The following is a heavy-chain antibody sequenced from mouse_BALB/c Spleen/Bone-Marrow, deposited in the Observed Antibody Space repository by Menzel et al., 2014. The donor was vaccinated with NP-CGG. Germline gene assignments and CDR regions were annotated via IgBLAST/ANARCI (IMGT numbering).Heavy chain of an antibody. CDR1: GYTFTSYY. J-gene: IGHJ3*01. V-gene: IGHV1S81*02. CDR2: INPSNGGT. CDR3: TREGDSPFAY. D-gene: IGHD2-13*01. Sequence: QVQLQQSGAELVKPGASVKLSCKASGYTFTSYYMYWVKQRPGQGLEWIGEINPSNGGTNFNEKFKSKATLTVDKSSSTAYMQLSSLTSEDSAXXXCTREGDSPFAYWGQGALVTVSA.